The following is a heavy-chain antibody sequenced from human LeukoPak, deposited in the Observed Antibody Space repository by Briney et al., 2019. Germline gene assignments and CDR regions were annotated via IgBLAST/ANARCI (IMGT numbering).Heavy chain of an antibody. D-gene: IGHD3-3*01. CDR2: IGTAGDT. CDR3: ARGVGYYDFWSGYDY. Sequence: GGSLRLSCAASGFTFSSYDMHWVRQATGKGLEWVSAIGTAGDTYYPGSVKGRFTISRENAKNSLYLQMNSLRAGDTAVYYCARGVGYYDFWSGYDYWGQGTLVTVSS. V-gene: IGHV3-13*01. CDR1: GFTFSSYD. J-gene: IGHJ4*02.